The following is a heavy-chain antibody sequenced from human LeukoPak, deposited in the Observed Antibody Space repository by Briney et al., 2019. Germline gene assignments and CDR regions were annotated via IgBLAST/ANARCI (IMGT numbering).Heavy chain of an antibody. CDR3: ARDNGYAEMATIDGAFDI. V-gene: IGHV4-38-2*02. J-gene: IGHJ3*02. Sequence: PGGSLRLSCAAPGFTFSDYNMRWIRQAPGKGLEWIGSIYYSGSTYYNPSLKSRVTISVDTSKNQFSLKLSSVTAADTAVYYCARDNGYAEMATIDGAFDIWGQGTMVTVSS. CDR2: IYYSGST. D-gene: IGHD5-24*01. CDR1: GFTFSDYN.